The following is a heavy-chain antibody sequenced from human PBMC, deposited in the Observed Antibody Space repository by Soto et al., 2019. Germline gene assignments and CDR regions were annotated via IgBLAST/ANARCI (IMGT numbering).Heavy chain of an antibody. CDR3: ARVATVTTRWFDY. V-gene: IGHV1-3*01. Sequence: QVQLVQSGAEVKKPGASVKVSCKASGYTFTSYAMHWVRQAPGQRLEWMGWINAGNGNTKYSQKFQGRVTITRDTSASTAYMELSSPRSEDTAVYYCARVATVTTRWFDYWGQGTLVTVSS. CDR2: INAGNGNT. D-gene: IGHD4-17*01. CDR1: GYTFTSYA. J-gene: IGHJ4*02.